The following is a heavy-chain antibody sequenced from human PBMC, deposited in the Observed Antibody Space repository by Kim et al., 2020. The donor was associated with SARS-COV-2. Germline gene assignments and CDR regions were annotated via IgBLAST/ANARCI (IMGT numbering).Heavy chain of an antibody. Sequence: GESLKISCKGSGYSFTSYWIGWVRQMPGKGLEWMGIIYPGDSDTRYSPSFQGQVTISADKSISTAYLQWSSLKASDTAMYYCASLSGGNSVWLRQYGMDVWGQGTTVTVSS. V-gene: IGHV5-51*01. CDR3: ASLSGGNSVWLRQYGMDV. J-gene: IGHJ6*02. CDR2: IYPGDSDT. D-gene: IGHD2-21*02. CDR1: GYSFTSYW.